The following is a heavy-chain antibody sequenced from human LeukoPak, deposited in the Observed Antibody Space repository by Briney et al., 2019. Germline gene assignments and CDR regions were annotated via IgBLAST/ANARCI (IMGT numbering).Heavy chain of an antibody. CDR1: GYTFGNYY. D-gene: IGHD6-13*01. CDR2: INPTAGNT. J-gene: IGHJ6*03. CDR3: ARDRHSSSWGTYYYYYYMDV. Sequence: GASVKVSCKASGYTFGNYYLHWVRQAPGQGLEWMGLINPTAGNTYYAQRFQGRVTMTTDTSTSTAYMELRSLRSDDTAVYYCARDRHSSSWGTYYYYYYMDVWGKGTTVTVSS. V-gene: IGHV1-46*01.